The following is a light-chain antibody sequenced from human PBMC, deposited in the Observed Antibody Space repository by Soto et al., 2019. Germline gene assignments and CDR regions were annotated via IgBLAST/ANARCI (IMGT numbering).Light chain of an antibody. CDR3: QQYGTSPST. Sequence: EIALTQSPGTLSLSPGERATLSCRASQRVSSSYLAWYQQKPGQAPRLVIYGASSRATGIPDRFSGSGSGTDFTLTISRLEPEDFAVYYCQQYGTSPSTFGQGTKLEIK. V-gene: IGKV3-20*01. J-gene: IGKJ2*02. CDR2: GAS. CDR1: QRVSSSY.